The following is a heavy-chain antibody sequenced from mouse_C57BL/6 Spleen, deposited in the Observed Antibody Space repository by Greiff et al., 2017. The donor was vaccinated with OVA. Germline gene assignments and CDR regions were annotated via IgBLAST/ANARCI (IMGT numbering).Heavy chain of an antibody. J-gene: IGHJ2*01. CDR2: ILPGSGST. D-gene: IGHD2-1*01. V-gene: IGHV1-9*01. Sequence: VQLQQSGAELMKPGASVKLSCKATGYTFTGYWIEWVKQRPGHGLEWIGEILPGSGSTNYNEKFKGKATFTADTSSNTAYMQLISLTTEDSAIYDGERYVYYGNYLYYFDYWGQGTTLTVSS. CDR3: ERYVYYGNYLYYFDY. CDR1: GYTFTGYW.